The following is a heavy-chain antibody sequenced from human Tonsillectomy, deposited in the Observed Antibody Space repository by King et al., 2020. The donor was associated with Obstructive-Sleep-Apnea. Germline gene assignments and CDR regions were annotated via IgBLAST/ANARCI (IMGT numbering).Heavy chain of an antibody. D-gene: IGHD3-10*01. CDR2: IYHSGGT. CDR3: ARDWGFGDSLNY. V-gene: IGHV4-38-2*02. Sequence: VQLQESGPGLVKPSETLSVTCTVSGYSISSGYYWGWIRQPPGKGLEWIGSIYHSGGTYYNPSLKSRVTMSVDTSKNHFSLKLSSVTAADTAVYYCARDWGFGDSLNYWGQGTLVTVSS. J-gene: IGHJ4*02. CDR1: GYSISSGYY.